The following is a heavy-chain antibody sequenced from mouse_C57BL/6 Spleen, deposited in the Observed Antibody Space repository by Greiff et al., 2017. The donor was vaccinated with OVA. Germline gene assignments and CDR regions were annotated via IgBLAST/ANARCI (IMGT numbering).Heavy chain of an antibody. J-gene: IGHJ4*01. CDR2: IYPRSGNT. CDR1: GYTFTSYG. CDR3: ATTHYAMDY. V-gene: IGHV1-81*01. Sequence: LVESGAELARPGASVKLSCKASGYTFTSYGISWVKQRTGQGLEWIGEIYPRSGNTYYNEKFKGKATLTADKSSSTAYMELRSLTSEDSAVYFCATTHYAMDYWGQGTSVTVSS. D-gene: IGHD1-1*01.